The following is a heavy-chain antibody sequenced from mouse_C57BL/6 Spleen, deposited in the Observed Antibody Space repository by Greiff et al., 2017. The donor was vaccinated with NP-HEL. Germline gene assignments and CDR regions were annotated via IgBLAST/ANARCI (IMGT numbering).Heavy chain of an antibody. CDR1: GYTFTSYW. D-gene: IGHD1-1*01. J-gene: IGHJ2*01. CDR2: IDPNSGGT. V-gene: IGHV1-72*01. CDR3: AREGFITTVVPSFDY. Sequence: VQLQQSGAVLVKPGASVKLSCKASGYTFTSYWMHWVKQRPGRGLEWIGRIDPNSGGTKYNEKFKSKATLTVDKPSSTAYMQLSSLTSEDSAVYYCAREGFITTVVPSFDYWGQGTTLTVSS.